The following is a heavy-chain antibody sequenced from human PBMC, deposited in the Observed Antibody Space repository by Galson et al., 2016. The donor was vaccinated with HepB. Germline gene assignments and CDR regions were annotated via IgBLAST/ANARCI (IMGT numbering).Heavy chain of an antibody. CDR1: GGSISSGGYS. CDR3: ASSGYSSSWYFSGFDP. CDR2: IDHSGSS. Sequence: TLSLTCAVSGGSISSGGYSWSWIRQPPGKGLEWIGEIDHSGSSNYNPSLKSRVTISVDTSKNQFSLKLSSVTAADTAVYYCASSGYSSSWYFSGFDPWGKGTLVTVSA. V-gene: IGHV4-30-2*05. J-gene: IGHJ5*02. D-gene: IGHD6-13*01.